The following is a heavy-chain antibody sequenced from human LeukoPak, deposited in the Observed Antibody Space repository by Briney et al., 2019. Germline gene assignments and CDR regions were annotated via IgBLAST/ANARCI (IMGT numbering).Heavy chain of an antibody. CDR1: GFSLSTYW. V-gene: IGHV3-7*01. Sequence: QTGGSLRLSCAASGFSLSTYWMTWVRQAPGKGPEWVANIKTDGSQKYYVDSVKGRFSISRDNAKNSLYLQMDSLRVDDTAIYYCATYRQVLLPFESWGQGTLVTVSS. CDR3: ATYRQVLLPFES. D-gene: IGHD2-8*02. J-gene: IGHJ4*02. CDR2: IKTDGSQK.